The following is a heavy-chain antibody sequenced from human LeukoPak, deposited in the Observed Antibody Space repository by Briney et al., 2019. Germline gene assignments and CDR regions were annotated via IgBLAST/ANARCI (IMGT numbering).Heavy chain of an antibody. V-gene: IGHV3-30*18. CDR3: AKDIFIRVGSGSAFDI. Sequence: GGSLRLSCAASGFTFSSYGMHWVRQAPGKGLEWVAVISYDGSNKYYADSVKGRFTISRDNSKNTPYLQMNSLRAEDTAVYYCAKDIFIRVGSGSAFDIWGQGTMVTVSS. J-gene: IGHJ3*02. D-gene: IGHD3-10*01. CDR1: GFTFSSYG. CDR2: ISYDGSNK.